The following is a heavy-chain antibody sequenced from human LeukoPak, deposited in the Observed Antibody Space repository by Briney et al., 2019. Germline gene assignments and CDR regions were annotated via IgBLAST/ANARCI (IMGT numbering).Heavy chain of an antibody. V-gene: IGHV4-39*01. CDR3: AGPSSIPIYDYVWGSYRWDFSPSYYYYGMDV. J-gene: IGHJ6*02. D-gene: IGHD3-16*02. Sequence: PSETLSLTCTVSGGSISSSSYYWGWIRQPPGKGLEWIGSIYYSGSTYYNPSLKSRVTISVDTPKNQFSLKLSSVTAADTAVYYCAGPSSIPIYDYVWGSYRWDFSPSYYYYGMDVWGQGTTVTVSS. CDR2: IYYSGST. CDR1: GGSISSSSYY.